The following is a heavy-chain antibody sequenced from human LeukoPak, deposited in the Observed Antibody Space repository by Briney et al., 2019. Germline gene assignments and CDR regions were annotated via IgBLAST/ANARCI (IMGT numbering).Heavy chain of an antibody. D-gene: IGHD3-10*01. CDR3: AIGGSRNWFDP. CDR1: GGTFSSYA. J-gene: IGHJ5*02. Sequence: SVKVSCKASGGTFSSYAISWVRQAPGHGMEWMGGIIPIFGTANYAQKFQGRVTITTDESTSTAYMELSSLRSEDTAVYHCAIGGSRNWFDPWGQGTLVTVSS. V-gene: IGHV1-69*05. CDR2: IIPIFGTA.